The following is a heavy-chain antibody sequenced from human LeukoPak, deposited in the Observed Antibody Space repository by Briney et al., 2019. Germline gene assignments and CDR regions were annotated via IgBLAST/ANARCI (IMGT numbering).Heavy chain of an antibody. CDR3: ARDEGFLEWSLDAFDV. Sequence: PSETLSLTCTVSGGSISSYYWSWIRQPAGKGLEWIGRIYTSGSTNYNPPLKSRVTMSVDTSKNQFSLKLSSVTAADTAVYYCARDEGFLEWSLDAFDVWGQGTMVTVSS. J-gene: IGHJ3*01. D-gene: IGHD3-3*01. CDR1: GGSISSYY. CDR2: IYTSGST. V-gene: IGHV4-4*07.